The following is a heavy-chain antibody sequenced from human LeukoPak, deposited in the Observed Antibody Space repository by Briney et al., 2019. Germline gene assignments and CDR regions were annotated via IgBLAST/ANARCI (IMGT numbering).Heavy chain of an antibody. J-gene: IGHJ4*02. Sequence: SVKVSCKASGGTFSSYAISWVRQAPGQGLEWMGRIIPILGIANYAQKFQGRVTITADKSTSSAYMELSSLRSEDTAVYYCASSPKGYDSSGLHDYWGQGTLVTVSS. V-gene: IGHV1-69*04. CDR3: ASSPKGYDSSGLHDY. CDR1: GGTFSSYA. D-gene: IGHD3-22*01. CDR2: IIPILGIA.